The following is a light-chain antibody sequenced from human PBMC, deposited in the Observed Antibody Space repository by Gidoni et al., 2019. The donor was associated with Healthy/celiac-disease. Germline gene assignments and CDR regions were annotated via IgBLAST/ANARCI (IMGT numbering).Light chain of an antibody. Sequence: DIQMTQSPSSLSASVGDRVTITCRASQGISNYLAWYQQKPGKVPKLLIYAASTLQSGVPSRVSGSGSGTDFTLTISSLQPEDVATYYCQKYNGAPITFGQGTRLEIK. V-gene: IGKV1-27*01. CDR3: QKYNGAPIT. J-gene: IGKJ5*01. CDR2: AAS. CDR1: QGISNY.